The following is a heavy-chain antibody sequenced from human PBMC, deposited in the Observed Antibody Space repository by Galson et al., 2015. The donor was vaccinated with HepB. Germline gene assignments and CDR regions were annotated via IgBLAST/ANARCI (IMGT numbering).Heavy chain of an antibody. J-gene: IGHJ4*02. CDR2: ISHTGST. Sequence: PGKGLEWMGYISHTGSTYYKASLKSRLSMSLDTSKNQFSLNLTSVTAADTAIYYCAREVYGDFVRGWGQGTLVTVSS. CDR3: AREVYGDFVRG. D-gene: IGHD4-17*01. V-gene: IGHV4-30-4*01.